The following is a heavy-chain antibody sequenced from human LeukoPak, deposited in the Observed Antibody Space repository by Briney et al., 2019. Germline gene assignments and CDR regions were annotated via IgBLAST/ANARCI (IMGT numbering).Heavy chain of an antibody. V-gene: IGHV4-30-4*01. D-gene: IGHD2-15*01. J-gene: IGHJ3*02. CDR1: GASIRSGDYY. CDR3: ARDCSGGSCYGAFDI. Sequence: SQTLSLTCTVSGASIRSGDYYWSWIRQPPGKGLEWIGYIYDSGSTYYNPSLKSRITISVDTPENRFSLKLSSVTATDTAVYYCARDCSGGSCYGAFDIWGQGTMVTVSS. CDR2: IYDSGST.